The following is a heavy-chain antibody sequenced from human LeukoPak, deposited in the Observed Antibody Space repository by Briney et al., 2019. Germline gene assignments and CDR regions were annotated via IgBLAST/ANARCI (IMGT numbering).Heavy chain of an antibody. D-gene: IGHD3-10*01. V-gene: IGHV3-23*01. CDR3: AKDLLGGSGSYHSDGYYYYGMDV. CDR1: GFTFSSYA. CDR2: ISGSGGST. Sequence: GGSLRLSCAASGFTFSSYAMSWVRQAPGKGLEWVSAISGSGGSTYYADSVKGRFTISRDNSKNTLYLQMNSLRAEDTAVYYCAKDLLGGSGSYHSDGYYYYGMDVWGQGTTVTVSS. J-gene: IGHJ6*02.